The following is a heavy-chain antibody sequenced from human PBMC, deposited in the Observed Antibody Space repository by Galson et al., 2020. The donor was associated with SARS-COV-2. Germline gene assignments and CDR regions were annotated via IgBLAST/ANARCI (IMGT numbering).Heavy chain of an antibody. D-gene: IGHD3-3*01. CDR2: ISGSGGRT. Sequence: GGSLRLSCAPSGFTFTRHVMSWVRQVPGKGLEWVSDISGSGGRTDYTDSVRGRFTISRDNSKNTLYLQMNSLRAEDTAVYYCARDSRRTYDVWSGYEIPTSLSYYMDVWGKGTTVTVSS. V-gene: IGHV3-23*01. J-gene: IGHJ6*03. CDR3: ARDSRRTYDVWSGYEIPTSLSYYMDV. CDR1: GFTFTRHV.